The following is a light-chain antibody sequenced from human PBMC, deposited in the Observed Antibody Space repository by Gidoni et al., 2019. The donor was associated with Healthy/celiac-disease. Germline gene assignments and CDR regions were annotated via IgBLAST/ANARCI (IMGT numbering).Light chain of an antibody. CDR1: QSVSSSY. CDR2: GAS. J-gene: IGKJ1*01. Sequence: EIVLTQSPGTLSLSPGERATLSCRASQSVSSSYLAWYQQKPGQAPRLLIYGASTGSGSGTDFTLTISRLEPEDFAVYYCQQYGSSPWTFGQGTKVESK. CDR3: QQYGSSPWT. V-gene: IGKV3-20*01.